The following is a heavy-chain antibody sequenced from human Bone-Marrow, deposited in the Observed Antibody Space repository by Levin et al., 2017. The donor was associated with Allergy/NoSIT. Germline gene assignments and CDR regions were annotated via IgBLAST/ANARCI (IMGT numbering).Heavy chain of an antibody. CDR3: ATSMIRGVPHY. D-gene: IGHD3-10*01. Sequence: SETLSLTCAVYGGSFTGYYWSWIRQPPGKGLEWIGEIKHTGSTDFHPALKSRVTTSVDTSKNQFSLNLSSVTAADTAVYYCATSMIRGVPHYWGQGTLVAVSS. V-gene: IGHV4-34*01. J-gene: IGHJ4*02. CDR2: IKHTGST. CDR1: GGSFTGYY.